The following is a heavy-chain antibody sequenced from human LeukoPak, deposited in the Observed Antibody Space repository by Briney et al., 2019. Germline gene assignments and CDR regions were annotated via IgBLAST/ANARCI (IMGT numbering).Heavy chain of an antibody. CDR1: GGSFSGYY. V-gene: IGHV4-34*01. Sequence: NPSETLSLTCAVYGGSFSGYYWSWIRQPPGKGLEWIGEINHSGSTNYNPSLKSRVTISVDTSKNQFSLKLSSVTAADTAVYYCARGDSSGWDSNWFDPWGQGTLVTVSS. CDR3: ARGDSSGWDSNWFDP. CDR2: INHSGST. J-gene: IGHJ5*02. D-gene: IGHD6-19*01.